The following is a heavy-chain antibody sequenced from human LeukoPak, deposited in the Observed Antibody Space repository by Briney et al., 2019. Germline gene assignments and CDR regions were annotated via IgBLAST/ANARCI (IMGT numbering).Heavy chain of an antibody. J-gene: IGHJ3*01. CDR2: IYSSGTT. CDR3: ARDWGIAAAATV. D-gene: IGHD6-13*01. V-gene: IGHV4-59*11. Sequence: SETLSLTCTVSGTSFSGHYWSWIRQPPGKGLEWIGYIYSSGTTNYNPSLKSRVTMSVDTSKNQFSLKLSSVTAADTAVYYCARDWGIAAAATVWGQGTMVTVSS. CDR1: GTSFSGHY.